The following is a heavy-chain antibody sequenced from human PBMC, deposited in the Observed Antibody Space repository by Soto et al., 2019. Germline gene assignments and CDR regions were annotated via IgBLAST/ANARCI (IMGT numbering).Heavy chain of an antibody. D-gene: IGHD2-15*01. CDR2: LYYSGST. CDR3: ARRYCSGGSCYDY. Sequence: QVQLQESGPGLVKPSQTLSLTCTVSGGSISSGGYYWSWIRQHPGKGLEWIGYLYYSGSTYYNPSLKSRVTISVDTSKNQCSLKLSSVTAADTAVYYCARRYCSGGSCYDYWGQGTLVTVSS. V-gene: IGHV4-31*03. CDR1: GGSISSGGYY. J-gene: IGHJ4*02.